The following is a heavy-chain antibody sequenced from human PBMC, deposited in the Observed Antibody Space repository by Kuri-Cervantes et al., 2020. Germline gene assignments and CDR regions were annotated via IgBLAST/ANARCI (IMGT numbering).Heavy chain of an antibody. CDR3: VRDGATE. CDR2: ISSSSSYI. J-gene: IGHJ4*02. V-gene: IGHV3-21*01. D-gene: IGHD5-12*01. CDR1: GFTFSSYT. Sequence: ESLKISCAASGFTFSSYTMNWVRQAPGKGLEWVSSISSSSSYIYYADSVKGRFTISRDNFKNTLYLQMNSLRAEDTAVYYCVRDGATEWGQGTLVTVSS.